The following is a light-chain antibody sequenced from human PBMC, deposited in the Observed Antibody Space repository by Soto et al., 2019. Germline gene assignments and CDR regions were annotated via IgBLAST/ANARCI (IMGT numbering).Light chain of an antibody. V-gene: IGKV3-15*01. J-gene: IGKJ2*01. CDR3: QQYSDWPPRYT. Sequence: EIVMTQSPATLSVSPGERATLSCRASQSLSSNLAWYQQKPGQAPRLLIYGASTRATGIPARFSGSGSGIEFTLTISSLQSEDFAVYYCQQYSDWPPRYTFGQGTKLEIK. CDR2: GAS. CDR1: QSLSSN.